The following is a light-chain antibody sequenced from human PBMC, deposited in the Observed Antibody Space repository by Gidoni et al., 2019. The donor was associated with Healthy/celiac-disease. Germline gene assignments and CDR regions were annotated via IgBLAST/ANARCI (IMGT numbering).Light chain of an antibody. CDR3: QQRSNWPFT. V-gene: IGKV3-11*01. J-gene: IGKJ5*01. CDR1: QSVSSY. Sequence: ELVFTQSPATLSLSPGERAPLSCRASQSVSSYLAWYQQKPGQAPRLLIYDASNRATGIPARFSGSGSGTDFTLTISSLEPEDFAVYYCQQRSNWPFTFGQGTRLEIK. CDR2: DAS.